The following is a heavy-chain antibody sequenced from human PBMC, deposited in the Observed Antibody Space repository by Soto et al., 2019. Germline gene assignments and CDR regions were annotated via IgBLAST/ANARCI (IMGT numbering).Heavy chain of an antibody. D-gene: IGHD6-13*01. CDR3: ARVAAAEPYYYYGMDV. J-gene: IGHJ6*02. CDR1: GFTFSSYG. CDR2: IWYDGSNK. Sequence: GSLRLSCAASGFTFSSYGMHWVRQAPGKGLEWVAVIWYDGSNKYYADSVKGRFTISRDNSKNTLYLQMSSLRAEDTAVYYCARVAAAEPYYYYGMDVWGQGTTVTVSS. V-gene: IGHV3-33*01.